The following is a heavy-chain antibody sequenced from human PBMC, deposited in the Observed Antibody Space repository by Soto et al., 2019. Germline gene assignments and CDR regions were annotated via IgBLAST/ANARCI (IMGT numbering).Heavy chain of an antibody. CDR3: ARDRATIFGVVIIHLDY. CDR2: ISAYNGNT. CDR1: GYTFTSYV. D-gene: IGHD3-3*01. J-gene: IGHJ4*02. Sequence: ASVKVSCKASGYTFTSYVISWVRQAPGQGLEWMGWISAYNGNTNYAQKLQGRVTMTTDTSTSTAYMELRSLRSDDTAVYYCARDRATIFGVVIIHLDYWGQGTLVTVSS. V-gene: IGHV1-18*01.